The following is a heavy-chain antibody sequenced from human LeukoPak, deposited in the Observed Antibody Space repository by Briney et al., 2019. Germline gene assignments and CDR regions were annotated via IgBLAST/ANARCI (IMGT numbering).Heavy chain of an antibody. D-gene: IGHD2-2*01. CDR3: ARDYQSIVVVPAALGY. V-gene: IGHV1-18*01. CDR1: GYTFTSYG. CDR2: ISAYNGNT. Sequence: ASVKVSCKASGYTFTSYGISWVRQAPGQGLEWMGWISAYNGNTNYAQKLQGRVTMTTDTSTSTAYMELRSLRSDDTAVYYCARDYQSIVVVPAALGYWGQGTLVTVSS. J-gene: IGHJ4*02.